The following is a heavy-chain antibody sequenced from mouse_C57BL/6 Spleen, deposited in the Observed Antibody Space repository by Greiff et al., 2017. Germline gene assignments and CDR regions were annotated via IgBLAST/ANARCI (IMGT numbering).Heavy chain of an antibody. Sequence: QVQLQQSGAELVKPGASVKISCKASGYAFSSSWMNWVKQRPGKGLEWIGQIYPGDGDTNYNGKFKGKATLTADKSSSTAYMQLSSLTSEDSAVYFCARFITTVVGRDYWGQGTTLTVSS. D-gene: IGHD1-1*01. V-gene: IGHV1-80*01. CDR1: GYAFSSSW. CDR2: IYPGDGDT. J-gene: IGHJ2*01. CDR3: ARFITTVVGRDY.